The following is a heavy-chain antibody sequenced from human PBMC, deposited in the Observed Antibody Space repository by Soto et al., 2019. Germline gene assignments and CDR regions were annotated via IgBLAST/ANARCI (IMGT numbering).Heavy chain of an antibody. J-gene: IGHJ6*02. CDR2: ISAYNGNT. Sequence: ASVKVSCKSSGYSFISHSITWVLQAPGQGLEWMGRISAYNGNTNYAQKLQGRVTMTTDTSTGTAYMELRSLRSDDTAVYYCARGAFCGGAPGCRDMDVWGQGTTVTVSS. D-gene: IGHD2-21*01. CDR1: GYSFISHS. V-gene: IGHV1-18*01. CDR3: ARGAFCGGAPGCRDMDV.